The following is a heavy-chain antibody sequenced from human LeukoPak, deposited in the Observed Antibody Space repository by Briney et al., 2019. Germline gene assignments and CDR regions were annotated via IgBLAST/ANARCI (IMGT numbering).Heavy chain of an antibody. Sequence: SETLSLTCAVYGGSFSGYYWSWIRQPPGKGLEWIGEINHSGSTNYNPYLKSRVTISVGTSKNQFPLKLSSVTAADTAVYYCARGRLPTYYYGSGSPVVRYGMDVWGQGTTVTVSS. CDR1: GGSFSGYY. CDR3: ARGRLPTYYYGSGSPVVRYGMDV. D-gene: IGHD3-10*01. V-gene: IGHV4-34*01. CDR2: INHSGST. J-gene: IGHJ6*02.